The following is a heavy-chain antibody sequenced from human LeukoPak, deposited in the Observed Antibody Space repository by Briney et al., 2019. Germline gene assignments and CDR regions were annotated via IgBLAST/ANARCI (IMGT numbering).Heavy chain of an antibody. V-gene: IGHV1-2*02. Sequence: ASVKVSCKASGYTFTGYYMHWVRQAPGQGLEWMGWINPNTGGTNYAQKFQERVTITRDMSTSTAYMEMSSLRSEDTAVYYCAAPSIPKGDAFDIWGQGTMVTVSS. CDR3: AAPSIPKGDAFDI. J-gene: IGHJ3*02. CDR2: INPNTGGT. CDR1: GYTFTGYY.